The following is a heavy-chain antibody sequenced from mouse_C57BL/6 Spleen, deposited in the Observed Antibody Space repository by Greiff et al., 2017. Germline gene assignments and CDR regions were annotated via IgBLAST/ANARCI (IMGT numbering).Heavy chain of an antibody. V-gene: IGHV1-82*01. D-gene: IGHD2-4*01. CDR2: IYPGDGDT. CDR3: ARWDYDWFAY. Sequence: VKLMESGPELVKPGASVKISCKASGYAFSSSWMNWVKQRPGKGLEWIGRIYPGDGDTNYNGKFKGKATLTADKSSSTAYMQLSSRTSEDSAVYFCARWDYDWFAYWGQGTLVTVSA. CDR1: GYAFSSSW. J-gene: IGHJ3*01.